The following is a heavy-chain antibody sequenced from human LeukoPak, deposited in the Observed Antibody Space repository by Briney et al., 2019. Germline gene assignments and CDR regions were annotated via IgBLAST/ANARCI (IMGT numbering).Heavy chain of an antibody. CDR1: GFTFSSYA. CDR2: ISGSGGST. CDR3: ARVRGESPRWFDP. J-gene: IGHJ5*02. Sequence: GGSLRLSCAASGFTFSSYAMSWVRQTPGKGLEWVSAISGSGGSTYYADSVKGRFTISRDNAKNTLYLQMNSLRAEDTAVYYCARVRGESPRWFDPWGQGTLVTVSS. V-gene: IGHV3-23*01. D-gene: IGHD3-10*01.